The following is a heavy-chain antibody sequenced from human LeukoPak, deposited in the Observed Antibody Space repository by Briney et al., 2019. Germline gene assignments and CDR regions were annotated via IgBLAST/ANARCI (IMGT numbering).Heavy chain of an antibody. J-gene: IGHJ4*02. D-gene: IGHD3-9*01. V-gene: IGHV1-2*02. CDR3: ERDQSPYDILTGLNY. CDR2: INPNSVGT. Sequence: ASVKVSCKASGYTFTGYYMHWVRQSPGQGLEWMGWINPNSVGTNYPQKFHGRGTMTRDTSISKAYMELSRLRSDDTAVYYCERDQSPYDILTGLNYWGQGTLVTVSS. CDR1: GYTFTGYY.